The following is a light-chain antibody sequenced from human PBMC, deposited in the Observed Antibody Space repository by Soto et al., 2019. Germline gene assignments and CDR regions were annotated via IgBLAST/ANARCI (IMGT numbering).Light chain of an antibody. Sequence: EIVLTQSPATLSLSPGERATLSCRASQSVSSYLAWYQQKPGQAPRLLVHDASNRATGIPVRFSGSGSGTDFTLTISSLEPEDFAVYYCQERSDWYAFGQGTKLELK. CDR1: QSVSSY. J-gene: IGKJ2*01. CDR2: DAS. CDR3: QERSDWYA. V-gene: IGKV3-11*01.